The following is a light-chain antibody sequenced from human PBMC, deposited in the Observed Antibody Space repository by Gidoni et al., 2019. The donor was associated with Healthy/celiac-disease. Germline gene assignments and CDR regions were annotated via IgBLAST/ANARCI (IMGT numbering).Light chain of an antibody. V-gene: IGKV1-39*01. Sequence: DIQMTQSPSSLSASVVDRVTITCPASHSISSYLILYQQKPGKAPKILIYAATSFQSVVPSRFSVSGSGTDVTLTISSLQPEDFATSYCQQSYITLGTFGQGTKLEIK. CDR2: AAT. J-gene: IGKJ2*01. CDR3: QQSYITLGT. CDR1: HSISSY.